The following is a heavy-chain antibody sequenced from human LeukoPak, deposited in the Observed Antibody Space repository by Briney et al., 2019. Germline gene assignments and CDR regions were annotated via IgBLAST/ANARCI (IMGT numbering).Heavy chain of an antibody. CDR2: ISSNGGST. J-gene: IGHJ4*02. CDR3: VMRSGAPFDYDFLILFDY. V-gene: IGHV3-64D*06. CDR1: GFTFSSHW. D-gene: IGHD3-3*01. Sequence: GGSLRLSCAASGFTFSSHWMSWVRQAPGKGLEYVSAISSNGGSTYYADSVKGRFTISRDNSKNTLYLQMSSLRAEDTAVYYCVMRSGAPFDYDFLILFDYWGQGTLVTVSS.